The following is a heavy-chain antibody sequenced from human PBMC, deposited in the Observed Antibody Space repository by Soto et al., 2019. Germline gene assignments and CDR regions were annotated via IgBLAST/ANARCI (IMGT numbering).Heavy chain of an antibody. J-gene: IGHJ1*01. CDR2: ISYDGSNT. Sequence: QVQLVESGGGVVQPGRSLRLSCAASGFTFSSYAMHWVRQAPGKGREWLRVISYDGSNTYYADSVKGRFTSSRDNSRTKVYLQVDRMRTEDTAVYYCVRESSGWPENCQHWGQGTLVTVSS. V-gene: IGHV3-30-3*01. CDR1: GFTFSSYA. D-gene: IGHD6-19*01. CDR3: VRESSGWPENCQH.